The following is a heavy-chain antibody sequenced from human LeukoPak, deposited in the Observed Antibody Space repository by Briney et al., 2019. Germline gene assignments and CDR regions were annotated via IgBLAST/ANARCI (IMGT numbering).Heavy chain of an antibody. D-gene: IGHD3-9*01. Sequence: PSETLSLTCTVSGGSVRSGNYFWSWIRQSPGKGLEWIGYIYFRGNTKYSPALESRVTISEDPSKSQFSLRLTSLTAADTAVYYCARVDWWFDIMTGWPAITNNGMDVWGQGTTVIVSS. CDR2: IYFRGNT. CDR1: GGSVRSGNYF. J-gene: IGHJ6*02. CDR3: ARVDWWFDIMTGWPAITNNGMDV. V-gene: IGHV4-61*01.